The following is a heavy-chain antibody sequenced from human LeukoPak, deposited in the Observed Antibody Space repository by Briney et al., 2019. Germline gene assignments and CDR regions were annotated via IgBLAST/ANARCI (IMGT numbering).Heavy chain of an antibody. CDR2: IYYSGST. CDR1: GGSISSSSYY. Sequence: SETLSLTCTVSGGSISSSSYYWGWIRQPPGKGLEWIGSIYYSGSTYYNPSLKSRVTISVDTSKNQFSLKLSSVTAADTAVYYCAGQGRKVTTEFDYWGQGTLVTVSS. V-gene: IGHV4-39*01. D-gene: IGHD4-17*01. CDR3: AGQGRKVTTEFDY. J-gene: IGHJ4*02.